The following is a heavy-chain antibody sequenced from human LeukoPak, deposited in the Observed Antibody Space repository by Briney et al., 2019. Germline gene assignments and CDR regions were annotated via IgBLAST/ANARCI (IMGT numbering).Heavy chain of an antibody. CDR1: GFTLMTYS. CDR2: ISSAGTTI. Sequence: PGGSLRLACAASGFTLMTYSMNWVRQAPGKGPEWVAHISSAGTTIHYADSVKGRFTISRDNVENMLYLQLNSLTVDDTAVYYCARDHNYANWFDPRGQGTLVTVSS. D-gene: IGHD4-11*01. V-gene: IGHV3-48*01. J-gene: IGHJ5*02. CDR3: ARDHNYANWFDP.